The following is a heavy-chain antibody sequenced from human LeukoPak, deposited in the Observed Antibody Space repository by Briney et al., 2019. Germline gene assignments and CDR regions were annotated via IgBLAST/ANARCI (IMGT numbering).Heavy chain of an antibody. CDR1: GFTFSSYS. CDR3: ARGETARGLYY. Sequence: PGGSLRLSRAASGFTFSSYSMNWVRQAPGKGLEWVSSISSSSSYIYYADSVKGRFTSSRDNAKNSLYLQMNSRRAEDTAVYYCARGETARGLYYWGQGTLVTVSS. CDR2: ISSSSSYI. V-gene: IGHV3-21*01. J-gene: IGHJ4*02. D-gene: IGHD6-6*01.